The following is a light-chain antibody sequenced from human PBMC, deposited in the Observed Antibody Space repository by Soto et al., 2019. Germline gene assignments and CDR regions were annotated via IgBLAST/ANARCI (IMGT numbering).Light chain of an antibody. CDR3: SSYTSSSTYV. CDR1: NSDVGGYNY. J-gene: IGLJ1*01. V-gene: IGLV2-14*01. Sequence: QSVLTQPASVSGSRGQSITISCTGTNSDVGGYNYVSWYQQHPGKAPKLMIYEVSYRPSGVSNRFSGSKSGNTASLTISGLQAEDEADYYCSSYTSSSTYVFGTGTKVTVL. CDR2: EVS.